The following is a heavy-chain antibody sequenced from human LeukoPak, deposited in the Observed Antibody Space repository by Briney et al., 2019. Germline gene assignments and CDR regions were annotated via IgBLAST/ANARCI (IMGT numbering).Heavy chain of an antibody. J-gene: IGHJ6*02. CDR3: ARETFGMDV. CDR2: IWYDGSNK. V-gene: IGHV3-33*08. D-gene: IGHD2/OR15-2a*01. CDR1: GFTFSSYA. Sequence: GRSLRLSCAASGFTFSSYAMHWVRQAPGKGLEWVAVIWYDGSNKYYADSVKGRFTISRDNSENTLYLQMNSLRAEDTAVYYCARETFGMDVWGQGTTVTVSS.